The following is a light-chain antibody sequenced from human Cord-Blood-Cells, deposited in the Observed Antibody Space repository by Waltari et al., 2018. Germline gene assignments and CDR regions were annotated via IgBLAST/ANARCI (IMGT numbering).Light chain of an antibody. V-gene: IGKV3-20*01. Sequence: EILLTQYPRALSVFPGERATLSCRARQRVSSSYLAWYQQTPVQAPRLLIYGASSRATGIPDRFSGSGSGTDFTLTISRLEPEDFAVYYCQQYGSSPTFGPGTKVDIK. J-gene: IGKJ3*01. CDR1: QRVSSSY. CDR2: GAS. CDR3: QQYGSSPT.